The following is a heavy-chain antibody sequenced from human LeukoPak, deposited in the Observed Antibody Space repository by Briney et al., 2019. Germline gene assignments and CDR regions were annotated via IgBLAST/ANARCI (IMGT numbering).Heavy chain of an antibody. CDR3: ARGRWGGAARQRAPKKKNWFDP. CDR1: GGSLSDFY. V-gene: IGHV4-34*01. J-gene: IGHJ5*02. Sequence: KPSETLSLTCAVYGGSLSDFYWSWIRQPPGKGLEWIGEINHSGSTNYNPSLKSRVTISVDTSKNQFSLKLSPVTAADTAVYYCARGRWGGAARQRAPKKKNWFDPWGQGTLVTVSS. CDR2: INHSGST. D-gene: IGHD6-6*01.